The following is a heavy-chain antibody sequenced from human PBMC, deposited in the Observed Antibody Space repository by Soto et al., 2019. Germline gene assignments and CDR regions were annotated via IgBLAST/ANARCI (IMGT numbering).Heavy chain of an antibody. J-gene: IGHJ6*02. D-gene: IGHD2-8*01. V-gene: IGHV1-69*01. CDR3: ARGLTVYSAVLQYYYAMDV. Sequence: QVQLVQSGAEVKNPASSVKVSCKASGGAFKSYVFSWVRQAPGQGLEWMGGFIPLFGTPNYAQKFQGRVTITADESTSTVYMEMSSLTSEDSAVYYCARGLTVYSAVLQYYYAMDVWGQGTTVTVSS. CDR2: FIPLFGTP. CDR1: GGAFKSYV.